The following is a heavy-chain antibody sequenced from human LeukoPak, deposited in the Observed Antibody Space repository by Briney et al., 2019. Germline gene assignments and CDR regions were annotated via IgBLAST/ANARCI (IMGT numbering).Heavy chain of an antibody. D-gene: IGHD1-1*01. V-gene: IGHV4-59*01. CDR2: IYSSGST. Sequence: SETLSLTCSVSGGSISSYYWSWIRQPPGRGLEWIGYIYSSGSTNYNPSLKSRVTISVDTSKNQFSLKLSSVTAADTAVYYCARDGNAHFDYWGQGTLVTVSS. CDR3: ARDGNAHFDY. CDR1: GGSISSYY. J-gene: IGHJ4*02.